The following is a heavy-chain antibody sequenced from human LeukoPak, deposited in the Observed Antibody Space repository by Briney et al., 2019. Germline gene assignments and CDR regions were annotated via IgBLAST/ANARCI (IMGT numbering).Heavy chain of an antibody. CDR2: IKSKTDGGTT. CDR3: AKGGDGSFTYFDC. CDR1: GFTFSNAW. J-gene: IGHJ4*02. D-gene: IGHD1-26*01. V-gene: IGHV3-15*07. Sequence: GGSLRLSCAASGFTFSNAWMNWVRQAPGKGLEWVGRIKSKTDGGTTDYAAPVKGRFTISRDDSKNTLYLQMNSLKAEDTAVYYCAKGGDGSFTYFDCWGQGTLVTVSS.